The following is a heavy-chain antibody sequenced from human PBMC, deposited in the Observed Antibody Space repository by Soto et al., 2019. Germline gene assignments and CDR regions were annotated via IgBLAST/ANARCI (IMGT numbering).Heavy chain of an antibody. CDR3: ARDRGLTMVRGVKRANWFDP. CDR2: ISAYNGNT. Sequence: ASVKVSCKASGYTFTSYGISWVRQAPGQGLEWMGWISAYNGNTNYAQKLQGRVTMTTYTSTSTAYMELRSLRSDDTAVYYCARDRGLTMVRGVKRANWFDPWGQGTLVTVSS. J-gene: IGHJ5*02. D-gene: IGHD3-10*01. V-gene: IGHV1-18*01. CDR1: GYTFTSYG.